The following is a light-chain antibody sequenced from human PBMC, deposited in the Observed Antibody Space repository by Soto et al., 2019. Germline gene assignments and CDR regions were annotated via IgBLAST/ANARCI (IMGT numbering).Light chain of an antibody. V-gene: IGKV3-15*01. CDR1: QSVSSN. CDR3: QQYNNWPPLT. CDR2: GAS. Sequence: EIVMTQSPATLSVSPGERATLSCRASQSVSSNLAWYQQKPGQAPRLLIYGASTGATGIPARFSGSGSETEFTLTISSLQSEDFAVYYCQQYNNWPPLTFGGGTKVEIK. J-gene: IGKJ4*01.